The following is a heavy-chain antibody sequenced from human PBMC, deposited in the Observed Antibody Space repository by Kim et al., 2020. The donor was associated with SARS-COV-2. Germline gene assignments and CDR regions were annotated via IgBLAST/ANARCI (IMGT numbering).Heavy chain of an antibody. CDR2: INHSGST. CDR1: GGSFSGYY. Sequence: SETLSLTCAVYGGSFSGYYWSWIRQPPGKGLEWIGEINHSGSTNYNPSLKSRVTISVDTSKNQFSLKLSSVTAADTAVYYCARRVWASSGWYITWGQGTLVTVSS. CDR3: ARRVWASSGWYIT. D-gene: IGHD6-19*01. J-gene: IGHJ5*02. V-gene: IGHV4-34*01.